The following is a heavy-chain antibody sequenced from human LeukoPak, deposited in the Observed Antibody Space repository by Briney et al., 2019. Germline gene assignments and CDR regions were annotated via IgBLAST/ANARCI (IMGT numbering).Heavy chain of an antibody. CDR1: GGSISTYY. V-gene: IGHV4-59*01. J-gene: IGHJ4*02. CDR3: ARGSEHRSTELAY. D-gene: IGHD6-6*01. Sequence: PSETLSLTCSVSGGSISTYYWSWIRQPPGKGLEWIGYIYYSGTTNYNPSLKSRVTISLDTSKNQFSLRLTSVTAADTAVYYCARGSEHRSTELAYWGQGTLVTVSS. CDR2: IYYSGTT.